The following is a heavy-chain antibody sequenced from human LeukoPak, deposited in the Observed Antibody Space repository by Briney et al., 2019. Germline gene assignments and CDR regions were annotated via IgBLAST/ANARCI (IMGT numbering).Heavy chain of an antibody. Sequence: PGGSLRLSCAASGFTFSSYAMHWFLQAPGKELEWWAVISYDGSNKYYADSVKGRFTISRDNSKNTLYLQMNSLRAEDTAVYYCARDYSSGWHFDYWGQGTLVTVSS. CDR2: ISYDGSNK. D-gene: IGHD6-19*01. CDR3: ARDYSSGWHFDY. V-gene: IGHV3-30*04. CDR1: GFTFSSYA. J-gene: IGHJ4*02.